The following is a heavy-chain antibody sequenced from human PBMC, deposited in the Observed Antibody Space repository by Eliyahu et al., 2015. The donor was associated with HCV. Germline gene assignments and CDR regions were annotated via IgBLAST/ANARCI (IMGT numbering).Heavy chain of an antibody. CDR2: INHSGST. CDR3: ARGDMIVVVRTNYYFDY. J-gene: IGHJ4*02. D-gene: IGHD3-22*01. CDR1: GGSFSGYY. V-gene: IGHV4-34*01. Sequence: QVQLQQWGAGLLKPSETLSLTCAVYGGSFSGYYWSWIRQPPGKGLEWIGEINHSGSTNYNPSLKSRVTISVDTSKNQFSLKLSSVTAADTAVYYCARGDMIVVVRTNYYFDYWGQGTLVTVSS.